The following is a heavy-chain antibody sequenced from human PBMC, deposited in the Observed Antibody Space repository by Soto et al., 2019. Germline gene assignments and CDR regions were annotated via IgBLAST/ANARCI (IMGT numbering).Heavy chain of an antibody. J-gene: IGHJ4*02. CDR1: GGTFSSYA. CDR2: IIPIFGTA. Sequence: GASVKVSFKASGGTFSSYAISWLRQAPGQGLEWMGGIIPIFGTANYAQKFQGRVTITADESTSTAYMELSSLRSEDTAAYYCASYNRELFSDRGQGTLVTVSS. V-gene: IGHV1-69*13. D-gene: IGHD3-10*01. CDR3: ASYNRELFSD.